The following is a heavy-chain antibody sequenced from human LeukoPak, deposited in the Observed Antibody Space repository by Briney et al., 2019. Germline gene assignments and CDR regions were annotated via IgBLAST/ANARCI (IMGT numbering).Heavy chain of an antibody. CDR1: GGSISSYY. CDR2: IYTSGST. D-gene: IGHD3-3*01. Sequence: PSETLSLTCTVSGGSISSYYWIWIRQPAGRGREWIGRIYTSGSTNYTPSLKTRVTMSVDTSKTQFSLKLSSVTAADTAVYYCARGSAYYDFWYGMDVWGQGTTVTVSS. CDR3: ARGSAYYDFWYGMDV. J-gene: IGHJ6*02. V-gene: IGHV4-4*07.